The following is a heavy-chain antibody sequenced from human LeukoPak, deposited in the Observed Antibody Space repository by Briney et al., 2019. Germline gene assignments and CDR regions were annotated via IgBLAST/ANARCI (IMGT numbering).Heavy chain of an antibody. CDR2: INAGNGNT. J-gene: IGHJ4*02. V-gene: IGHV1-3*01. D-gene: IGHD6-19*01. Sequence: ASVKVSCKASGYTFTSYAMHWVRQAPGQRLEWMGWINAGNGNTKYSQKFQGRVTITRDTSASTAYMELSSLRSEDTAVYYCARVYRYSSGWYYFDYWGQGTLVTVSS. CDR3: ARVYRYSSGWYYFDY. CDR1: GYTFTSYA.